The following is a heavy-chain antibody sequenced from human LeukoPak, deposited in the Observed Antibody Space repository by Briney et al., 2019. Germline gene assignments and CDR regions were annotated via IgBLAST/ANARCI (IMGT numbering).Heavy chain of an antibody. CDR2: IRYDGSNK. D-gene: IGHD3-22*01. CDR1: EFSVGSNY. CDR3: AKDPYYYDSSGYYFS. Sequence: GGSLRLSCAASEFSVGSNYMTWVRQAPGKGLEWVAFIRYDGSNKYYADSVKGRFTISRDNSKNTLYLQMNSLRAEDTAVYYCAKDPYYYDSSGYYFSWGQGTLVTVSS. V-gene: IGHV3-30*02. J-gene: IGHJ4*02.